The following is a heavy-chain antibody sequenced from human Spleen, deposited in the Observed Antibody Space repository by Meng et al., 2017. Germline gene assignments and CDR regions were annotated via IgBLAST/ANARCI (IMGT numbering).Heavy chain of an antibody. V-gene: IGHV3-30*01. J-gene: IGHJ4*02. CDR1: GFTFNSYA. D-gene: IGHD3-9*01. CDR3: ARTGYFDWLSVLYYFDY. CDR2: ISYDGSNK. Sequence: GESLKISCSASGFTFNSYAMHWVRQAPGKGLEWVAVISYDGSNKYYADSVKGRFTIPRDNSKNTLYLQMNSLRAEDTAMHYCARTGYFDWLSVLYYFDYWGQGTLVTVSS.